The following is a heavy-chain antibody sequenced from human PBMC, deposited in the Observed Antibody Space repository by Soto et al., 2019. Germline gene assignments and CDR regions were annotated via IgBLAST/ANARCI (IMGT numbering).Heavy chain of an antibody. Sequence: ASVKVSCKASGYTFTSYGISWVRQAPGQGLEWMGWISAYNGNTNYAQKLQGRVTMTTDTSTSTAYMELRSLRASDSALYYCAILYQVYTIEQWGHGTLVTVSS. CDR2: ISAYNGNT. J-gene: IGHJ4*01. CDR3: AILYQVYTIEQ. CDR1: GYTFTSYG. V-gene: IGHV1-18*01. D-gene: IGHD2-8*01.